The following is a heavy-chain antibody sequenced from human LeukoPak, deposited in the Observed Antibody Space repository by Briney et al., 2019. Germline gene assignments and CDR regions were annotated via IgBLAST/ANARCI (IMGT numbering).Heavy chain of an antibody. Sequence: ASVKVSCKASGYTFTSYAMHWVRQAPGQRLEWMGWINAGNGNTKYSQKFQGRVTITRDTSASTAYMELSSLRSEDTAVYYCARVYCSSTSCQTSSYYYGMDVWGQGTTVTVSS. D-gene: IGHD2-2*01. V-gene: IGHV1-3*01. J-gene: IGHJ6*02. CDR2: INAGNGNT. CDR3: ARVYCSSTSCQTSSYYYGMDV. CDR1: GYTFTSYA.